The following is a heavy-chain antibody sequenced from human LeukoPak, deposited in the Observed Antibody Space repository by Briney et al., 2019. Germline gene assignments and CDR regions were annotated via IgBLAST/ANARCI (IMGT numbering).Heavy chain of an antibody. CDR3: ARLGGWYFDY. J-gene: IGHJ4*02. Sequence: PGGSLRLSCAASGFTLNNYWMSWVRQAPGKGLEWVANIKQDGSETYHVDSVQGRFTISRDNTKNSLYLQMNSLRAEDTAVYYCARLGGWYFDYWGQGTLVTVSS. CDR2: IKQDGSET. D-gene: IGHD6-19*01. V-gene: IGHV3-7*05. CDR1: GFTLNNYW.